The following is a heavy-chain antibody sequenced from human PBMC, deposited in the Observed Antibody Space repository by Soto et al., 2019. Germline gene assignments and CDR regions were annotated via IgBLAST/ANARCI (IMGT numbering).Heavy chain of an antibody. J-gene: IGHJ6*02. D-gene: IGHD1-26*01. V-gene: IGHV1-69*01. CDR1: GVTFSSYA. Sequence: QGQLVQSGAELKKPGSSGKVSCKPSGVTFSSYAITWVRQAPGQGLEWMGGIIPIFGTPNYAQKFQGRVTITADESTSTTYMELSSLRSEDTAVYYCARGPKWELPNLWGQGTTVTVSS. CDR3: ARGPKWELPNL. CDR2: IIPIFGTP.